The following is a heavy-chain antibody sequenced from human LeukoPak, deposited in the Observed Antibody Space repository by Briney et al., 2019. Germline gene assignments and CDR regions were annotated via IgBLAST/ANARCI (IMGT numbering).Heavy chain of an antibody. CDR1: GFTFSSYG. CDR2: ISSDGSNK. D-gene: IGHD2-2*01. Sequence: GGSLRLSCAASGFTFSSYGMHWVRQAPGKGLEWVAVISSDGSNKYYADSVKGRFTISRDNSKNTLYLQMNSLRAEDTAVYYCAKAAPVVVPAALIDYWGQGTLVTVSS. J-gene: IGHJ4*02. V-gene: IGHV3-30*18. CDR3: AKAAPVVVPAALIDY.